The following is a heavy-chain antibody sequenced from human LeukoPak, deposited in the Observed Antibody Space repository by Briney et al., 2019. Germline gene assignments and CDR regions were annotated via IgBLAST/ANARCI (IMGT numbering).Heavy chain of an antibody. V-gene: IGHV4-38-2*01. CDR1: GSSISSGHY. CDR2: ISHNGNT. Sequence: SETLSLTCAVSGSSISSGHYWGWIRQPPGKGLEWIASISHNGNTYYSPSLKSRVTISEDTSKNQFSLNLLSVAAADTAVYYCTRIPPGDYEYFQHWGQGTLVTVSS. D-gene: IGHD4-17*01. J-gene: IGHJ1*01. CDR3: TRIPPGDYEYFQH.